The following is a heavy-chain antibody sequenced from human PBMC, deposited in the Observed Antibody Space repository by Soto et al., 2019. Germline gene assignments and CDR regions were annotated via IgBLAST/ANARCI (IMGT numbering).Heavy chain of an antibody. D-gene: IGHD3-22*01. Sequence: QITLKESGPTLVKPTQTLTLTCTFSGFSLSTSGVGVGWIRQPPGKALEWLALIYWDDDKRYSPSLKSRLTITKDTSKNQVVLTMTNMDPVDTATYYCAHRPYDSSGYSLGDALDIWGQGTMVTVSS. V-gene: IGHV2-5*02. CDR3: AHRPYDSSGYSLGDALDI. J-gene: IGHJ3*02. CDR1: GFSLSTSGVG. CDR2: IYWDDDK.